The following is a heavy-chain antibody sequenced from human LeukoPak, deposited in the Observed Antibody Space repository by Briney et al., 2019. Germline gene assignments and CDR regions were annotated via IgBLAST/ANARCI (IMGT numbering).Heavy chain of an antibody. J-gene: IGHJ4*02. CDR2: INPSGGST. Sequence: ASVKVSCKAPGYTFTSYYMHWVRQAPGQGLEWMGIINPSGGSTSYAQKFQGRVTITADKSTSTAYMELSSLRSEDTAVYYCARALRYDFWSGYLPFDYWGQGTLVTVSS. CDR1: GYTFTSYY. V-gene: IGHV1-46*01. CDR3: ARALRYDFWSGYLPFDY. D-gene: IGHD3-3*01.